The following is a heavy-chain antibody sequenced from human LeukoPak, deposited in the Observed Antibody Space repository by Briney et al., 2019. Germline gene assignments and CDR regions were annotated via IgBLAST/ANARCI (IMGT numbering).Heavy chain of an antibody. CDR1: GFTFTTYW. CDR3: PTDFWTPGMTGISYYFDY. J-gene: IGHJ4*02. Sequence: GGSLRLSWAASGFTFTTYWMHWVRQAPGKGRGWVSHINSDGSITSYAGSVKGRFTISRDNSKNTLYLQMSSLRPDDTAVYYCPTDFWTPGMTGISYYFDYWGQGTLVTVSS. CDR2: INSDGSIT. D-gene: IGHD3/OR15-3a*01. V-gene: IGHV3-74*01.